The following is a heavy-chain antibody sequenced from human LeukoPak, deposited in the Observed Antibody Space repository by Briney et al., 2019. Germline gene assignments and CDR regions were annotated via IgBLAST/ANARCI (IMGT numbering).Heavy chain of an antibody. J-gene: IGHJ6*03. CDR2: ISDSGSSV. V-gene: IGHV3-48*03. CDR3: ARDATTAIGTVYMDV. Sequence: GGSLRLSCAASGFTFSIYEVNWVRQAPGKGLEWLSHISDSGSSVHYADSVKGRFTISRDNSKNSLYLEMNSLRVEDTAIYYCARDATTAIGTVYMDVWGKGTTVTISS. CDR1: GFTFSIYE. D-gene: IGHD1-1*01.